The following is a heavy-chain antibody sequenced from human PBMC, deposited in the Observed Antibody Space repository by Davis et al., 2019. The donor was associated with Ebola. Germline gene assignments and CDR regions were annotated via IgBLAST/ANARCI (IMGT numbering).Heavy chain of an antibody. J-gene: IGHJ6*03. V-gene: IGHV4-34*01. CDR3: ARRHLYYYYYYMDV. CDR2: INHSGST. Sequence: PSETLSLTCAVYGGSFSGYYWSWIRQPPGKGLEWIGEINHSGSTNYNPSLKSRVTISVDTSKNQFSLKLSSVTAADTAVYYCARRHLYYYYYYMDVWGKGTTVTVSS. CDR1: GGSFSGYY.